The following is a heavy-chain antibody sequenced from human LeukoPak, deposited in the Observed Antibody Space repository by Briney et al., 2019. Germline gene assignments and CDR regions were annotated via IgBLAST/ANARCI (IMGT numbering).Heavy chain of an antibody. D-gene: IGHD6-13*01. CDR1: GYTFTSYD. CDR2: MNPNSGNT. J-gene: IGHJ4*02. CDR3: ASRYSSSWYVFSNKFDY. V-gene: IGHV1-8*01. Sequence: GASVKVSCKASGYTFTSYDINWVRQATGQGLEWMGWMNPNSGNTGYAQKFHGRVTMTRNTSISTAYMELSSLRSEDTAVYYCASRYSSSWYVFSNKFDYWGQGTLVTVSS.